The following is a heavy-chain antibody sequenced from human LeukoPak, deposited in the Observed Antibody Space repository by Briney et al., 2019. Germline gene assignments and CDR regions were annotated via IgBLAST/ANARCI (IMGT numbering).Heavy chain of an antibody. CDR3: AVYSEAVTGTSKWCDP. V-gene: IGHV4-59*02. J-gene: IGHJ5*02. CDR2: IYYSGST. CDR1: GDSVSGTL. Sequence: PSETLSLTCTVPGDSVSGTLWSWIWQPPGRGLEWIGFIYYSGSTNYNPSLKSRVTISVDTSKNQFSLKLISVTAADTAVCYWAVYSEAVTGTSKWCDPWVQGTLVTVSS. D-gene: IGHD6-19*01.